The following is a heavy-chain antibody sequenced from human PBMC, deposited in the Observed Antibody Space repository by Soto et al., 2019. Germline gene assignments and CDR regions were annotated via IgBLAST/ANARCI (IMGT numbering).Heavy chain of an antibody. Sequence: QVQLVQSGAEVKKPGSSVKVSCKASGGTFSSYTISWVRQAPGQGLEWMGRIIPILGIANYAQKFQGKVTITADKSTSTAYMELSSLRSEDTAVYYCARDRGDGYNNIWGQGTMVTVSS. J-gene: IGHJ3*02. CDR2: IIPILGIA. V-gene: IGHV1-69*08. CDR3: ARDRGDGYNNI. D-gene: IGHD5-12*01. CDR1: GGTFSSYT.